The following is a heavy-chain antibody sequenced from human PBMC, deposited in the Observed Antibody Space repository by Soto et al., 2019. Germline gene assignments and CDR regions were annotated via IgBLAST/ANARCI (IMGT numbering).Heavy chain of an antibody. CDR1: GGSISSSNW. J-gene: IGHJ6*02. CDR2: IYHSGST. D-gene: IGHD5-18*01. CDR3: AGTQLWPCFYCGMEV. Sequence: TLSLTCAVSGGSISSSNWWSWVRQPPGKGLEWIGEIYHSGSTNYNPSLKSRLTISVDKSKNQFSLKLSSVTAADTAVYYCAGTQLWPCFYCGMEVWGQGAKVSVSS. V-gene: IGHV4-4*02.